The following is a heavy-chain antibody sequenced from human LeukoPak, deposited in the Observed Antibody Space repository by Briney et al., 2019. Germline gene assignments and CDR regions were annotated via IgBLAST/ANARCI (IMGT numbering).Heavy chain of an antibody. J-gene: IGHJ4*02. CDR2: ITSSGAAV. CDR3: ARVYHSSTWQGVDY. Sequence: GGSLRLSCAASGFTFSTYEMNWVRQAPGKGLEWVSYITSSGAAVYYADSVKGRFTVSRDNAQKILYLQMSSLRSEDTAVYYRARVYHSSTWQGVDYWGQGTLATVSS. V-gene: IGHV3-48*03. D-gene: IGHD6-13*01. CDR1: GFTFSTYE.